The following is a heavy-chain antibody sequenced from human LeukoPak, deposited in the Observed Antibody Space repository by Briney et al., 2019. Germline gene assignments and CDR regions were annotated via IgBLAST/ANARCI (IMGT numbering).Heavy chain of an antibody. CDR3: ARDSSGVWLDP. V-gene: IGHV4-61*02. J-gene: IGHJ5*02. CDR2: IYTSGST. CDR1: GGSISSGSYY. D-gene: IGHD6-19*01. Sequence: SQTLSLTCTVSGGSISSGSYYWSWIRQPAGKGLEWIGRIYTSGSTNYNPSLKSRVTISVDTSKNQFSLKLSSVTAADTAVYYCARDSSGVWLDPWGQGTLVTVSS.